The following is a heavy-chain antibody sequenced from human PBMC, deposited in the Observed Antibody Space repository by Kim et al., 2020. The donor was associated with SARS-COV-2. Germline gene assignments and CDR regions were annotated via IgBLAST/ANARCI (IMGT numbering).Heavy chain of an antibody. CDR2: ISGTGGST. CDR1: GFTFSSYA. V-gene: IGHV3-23*01. D-gene: IGHD6-6*01. J-gene: IGHJ6*02. Sequence: GGSLRLSCSASGFTFSSYAMTWVRQAPGKGLEWVSSISGTGGSTYYADSVKGRFTISRDNSKNTLYLQMSSLTADDTAVYYCAKDQFSSSYYGMDVWGQGTTVTVSS. CDR3: AKDQFSSSYYGMDV.